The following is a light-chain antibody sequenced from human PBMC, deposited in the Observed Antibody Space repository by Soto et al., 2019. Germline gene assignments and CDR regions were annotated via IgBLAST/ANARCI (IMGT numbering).Light chain of an antibody. CDR1: ENIYTN. CDR2: GAS. J-gene: IGKJ5*01. CDR3: QQYGNSPIT. V-gene: IGKV3-15*01. Sequence: DIVMTQSTATLSVSPGERATLSCRASENIYTNLAWYQQKPGQAPRLLFYGASTRATGLPARFSGTGSGTEFTLTISRLEPEDFAVYYCQQYGNSPITFGQGTRLEIK.